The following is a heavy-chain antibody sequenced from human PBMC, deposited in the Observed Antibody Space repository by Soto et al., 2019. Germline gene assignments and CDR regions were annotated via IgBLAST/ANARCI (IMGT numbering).Heavy chain of an antibody. Sequence: GGSLRLSCAASGFTFNNYAMTWVRQAPGEGLEWVSAISGIGGTTYYADSVKGRFTISRDNSKNTLYLQMNSLRAEDTAVYYCAREYSSAWKTFDYWGQGTLVTVSS. CDR3: AREYSSAWKTFDY. CDR2: ISGIGGTT. V-gene: IGHV3-23*01. D-gene: IGHD6-19*01. J-gene: IGHJ4*02. CDR1: GFTFNNYA.